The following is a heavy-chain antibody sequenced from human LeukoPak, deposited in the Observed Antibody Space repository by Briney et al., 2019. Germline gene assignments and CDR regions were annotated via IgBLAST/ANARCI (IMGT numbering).Heavy chain of an antibody. CDR3: ARDSKIAAAGDLDY. V-gene: IGHV3-21*01. CDR2: ISSSSSYI. J-gene: IGHJ4*02. Sequence: GGSLRLSCAASGFTFSSYSMTWVRQAPGKGLEWVSSISSSSSYIYYADSVKGRFTISRDNAKNSLYLQMNSLRAEDTAVYYCARDSKIAAAGDLDYWGQGTLVTVSS. D-gene: IGHD6-13*01. CDR1: GFTFSSYS.